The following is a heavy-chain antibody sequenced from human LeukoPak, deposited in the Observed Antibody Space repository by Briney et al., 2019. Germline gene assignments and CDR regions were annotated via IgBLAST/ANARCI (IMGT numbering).Heavy chain of an antibody. Sequence: GGSLRLSCAHSGFTFSTYNKNWLRQAPGKGLEWLSYISETSDIIYYADSVKGRFTISRDNAKNSLYLQMSSLRHEDTAVYYCARLDLRGFGSGSPSATGGPGTLVTAFS. CDR1: GFTFSTYN. CDR3: ARLDLRGFGSGSPSAT. V-gene: IGHV3-48*02. CDR2: ISETSDII. D-gene: IGHD3-10*01. J-gene: IGHJ4*02.